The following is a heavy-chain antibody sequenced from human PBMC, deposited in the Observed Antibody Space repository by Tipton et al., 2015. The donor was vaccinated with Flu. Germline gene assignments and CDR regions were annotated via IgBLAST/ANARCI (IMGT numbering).Heavy chain of an antibody. CDR1: GYSISSGYH. CDR2: IYHSGVT. CDR3: ARRGPTVTTSSGWYFEL. Sequence: TLSLTCAVSGYSISSGYHWGWIRQPPGKGLERIGNIYHSGVTFYSPSLRSRVTISVDTSKNQFSLNLRSVTAADTAVYYCARRGPTVTTSSGWYFELWGRGARVTVSS. J-gene: IGHJ2*01. V-gene: IGHV4-38-2*01. D-gene: IGHD4-17*01.